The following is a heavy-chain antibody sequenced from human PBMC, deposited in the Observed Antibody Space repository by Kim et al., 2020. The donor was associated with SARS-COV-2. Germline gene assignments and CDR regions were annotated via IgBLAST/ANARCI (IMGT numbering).Heavy chain of an antibody. CDR3: ARGGVRSEYYFDY. CDR1: GGSISSYY. Sequence: SETLSLTCTVSGGSISSYYWSWIRQPPGKGLEWIGYIYYSGSTNYNPSLKSRVTISVDTSKNQFSLKLSSVTAADTAVYYCARGGVRSEYYFDYWGQGTLVTVSS. V-gene: IGHV4-59*01. CDR2: IYYSGST. D-gene: IGHD3-10*01. J-gene: IGHJ4*02.